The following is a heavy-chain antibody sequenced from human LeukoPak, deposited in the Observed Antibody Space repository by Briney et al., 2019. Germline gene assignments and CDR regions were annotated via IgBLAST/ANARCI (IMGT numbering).Heavy chain of an antibody. V-gene: IGHV3-21*01. Sequence: GDSLRLSCVASGFTFKKYAMNWVRQAPGKGLEWVSSISITGYYINDADSVKGRFTISRDNSKNSLYLQMNSLRDEDTAVYYCTRGLVSSEYPPTFVPDFWGQGTLVTVSS. CDR1: GFTFKKYA. CDR3: TRGLVSSEYPPTFVPDF. D-gene: IGHD2/OR15-2a*01. CDR2: ISITGYYI. J-gene: IGHJ4*02.